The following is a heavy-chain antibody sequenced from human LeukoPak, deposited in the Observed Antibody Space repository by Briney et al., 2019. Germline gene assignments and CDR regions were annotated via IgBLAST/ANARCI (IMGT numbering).Heavy chain of an antibody. CDR1: GGTFSSYA. V-gene: IGHV1-69*04. D-gene: IGHD4-17*01. J-gene: IGHJ3*02. CDR2: IIPIFGIA. CDR3: ASCGTTDDAFDI. Sequence: ASVKVSCKASGGTFSSYAISWVRQAPGQGLEWMGRIIPIFGIANYAQKFQGRVTITADKSTSTAYMELSSLRSEDTAVYYCASCGTTDDAFDIWGQGTMVTVSS.